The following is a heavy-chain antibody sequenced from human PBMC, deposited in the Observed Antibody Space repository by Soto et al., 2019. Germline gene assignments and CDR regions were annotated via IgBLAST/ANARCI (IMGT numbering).Heavy chain of an antibody. V-gene: IGHV3-11*06. CDR2: ITSSSSYT. D-gene: IGHD6-13*01. CDR3: ARDLGSSWYPEYFQH. CDR1: GSSFSDYY. Sequence: GGSLRLSCAASGSSFSDYYMSWIRQSPGKGLEWLSYITSSSSYTHYADSVKGRFTISRDNAKNSLYLQMNSLRAEDTAVYYCARDLGSSWYPEYFQHWGQGT. J-gene: IGHJ1*01.